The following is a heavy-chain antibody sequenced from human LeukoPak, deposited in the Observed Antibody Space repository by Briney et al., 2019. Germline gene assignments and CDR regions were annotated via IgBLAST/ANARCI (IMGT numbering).Heavy chain of an antibody. J-gene: IGHJ6*02. D-gene: IGHD6-19*01. CDR2: IYSGGST. V-gene: IGHV3-53*01. Sequence: GGSLRLSCAASGFAVSSNYMSWVRQAPGKGLEWVSVIYSGGSTYYADSVKGRFTISRDNSKNTLYLQMNSLRAEDTAVYYCARDSGYSSGWYSRGYYYYGMDVWGQGTTVTVSS. CDR1: GFAVSSNY. CDR3: ARDSGYSSGWYSRGYYYYGMDV.